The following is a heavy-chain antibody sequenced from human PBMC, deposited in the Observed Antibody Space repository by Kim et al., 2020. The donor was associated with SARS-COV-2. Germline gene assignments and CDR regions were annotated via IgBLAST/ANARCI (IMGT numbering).Heavy chain of an antibody. CDR2: IYKSATT. Sequence: SETLSLTCTVSGASINSGGNYWSWIRLSPGKGLEWIACIYKSATTYYNPSLKSRVTASIDRSKKQVSLHLASVTAADTGIYYCARGGPVVRGEIVGNWFDPWG. CDR3: ARGGPVVRGEIVGNWFDP. D-gene: IGHD3-10*01. J-gene: IGHJ5*02. CDR1: GASINSGGNY. V-gene: IGHV4-30-2*06.